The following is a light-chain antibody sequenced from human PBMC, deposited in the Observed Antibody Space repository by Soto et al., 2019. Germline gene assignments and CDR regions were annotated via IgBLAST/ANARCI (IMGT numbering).Light chain of an antibody. J-gene: IGKJ4*01. V-gene: IGKV3-20*01. Sequence: IVLTQSPGTLALSPGGRATLSCRASQSVRSSYLAWYQQRPGQAPRLLIFGASFRATGIPDRFSGSGSGKDFTLTISRLEPEDFAVYYCQHHGSPLTFGGGTKVEIK. CDR1: QSVRSSY. CDR3: QHHGSPLT. CDR2: GAS.